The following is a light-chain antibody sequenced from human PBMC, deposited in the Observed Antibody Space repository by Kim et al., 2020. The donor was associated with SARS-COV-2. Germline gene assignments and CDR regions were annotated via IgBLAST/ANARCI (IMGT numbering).Light chain of an antibody. Sequence: EVVMTQSPATLSVSPGERATLSCRASQSVSSNLAWYQQKPGQAPRLLIYGTSTRATGIPARLSGSGSGTEFTLIISSLQSEDFAVYYCQQYNNWPRTFGQGTKVDIK. CDR3: QQYNNWPRT. CDR1: QSVSSN. J-gene: IGKJ1*01. V-gene: IGKV3-15*01. CDR2: GTS.